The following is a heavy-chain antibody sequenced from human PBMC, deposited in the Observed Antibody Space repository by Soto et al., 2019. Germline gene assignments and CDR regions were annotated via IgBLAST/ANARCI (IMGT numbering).Heavy chain of an antibody. J-gene: IGHJ4*02. CDR3: ARGLVTPLPY. CDR1: GGSFSDYY. D-gene: IGHD2-21*02. V-gene: IGHV4-34*01. CDR2: INHSGST. Sequence: PSETLSLTCAVYGGSFSDYYWSWIRQPPGKGLEWIGEINHSGSTNYNPSLKSRVTISVDTSKNQFSLKLSSVTAADTAVYYCARGLVTPLPYWRQGTLVTVSS.